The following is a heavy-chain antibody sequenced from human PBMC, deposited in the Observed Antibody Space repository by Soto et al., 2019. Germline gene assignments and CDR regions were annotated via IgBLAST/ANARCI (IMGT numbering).Heavy chain of an antibody. CDR2: IHYSGST. V-gene: IGHV4-59*01. CDR3: TKYRRTDAEGYSFDY. D-gene: IGHD2-15*01. CDR1: GGSISGSY. Sequence: XGTLAVTCTVSGGSISGSYWSWIRQTPGKVLEWVGYIHYSGSTNYNPSLKSRVTMSVDSAKNQFSLQLSSVTAADTAVYFCTKYRRTDAEGYSFDYWGREPWSPSPQ. J-gene: IGHJ4*02.